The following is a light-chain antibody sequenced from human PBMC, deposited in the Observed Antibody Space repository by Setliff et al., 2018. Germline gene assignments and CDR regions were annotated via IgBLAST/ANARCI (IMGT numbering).Light chain of an antibody. V-gene: IGLV2-11*01. J-gene: IGLJ1*01. CDR3: CSYAGSYLDV. Sequence: QSALAQPRSVSGSPGQSVTISCTGTSSDVGGYNYVSWYQHHPGEAPKLMIYDVNKRPSGVPDRFSGSKSDNTASLTISGLQAEDEADYFCCSYAGSYLDVFGTGTKVTVL. CDR1: SSDVGGYNY. CDR2: DVN.